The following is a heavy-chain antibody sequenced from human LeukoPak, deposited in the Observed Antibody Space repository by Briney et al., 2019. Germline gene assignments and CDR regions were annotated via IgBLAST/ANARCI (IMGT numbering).Heavy chain of an antibody. D-gene: IGHD3-3*01. CDR1: SGSISSSNW. V-gene: IGHV4-4*02. J-gene: IGHJ6*03. Sequence: SETLSLTCAVSSGSISSSNWWSWVRQPPGKGLEWIGEIYHSGSTNYNPSLKSRVTISVDKSKNQFSLKLSSVTAADTAVYYCARSTSEWLRYYYYYYMDVWGKGTTVTVSS. CDR3: ARSTSEWLRYYYYYYMDV. CDR2: IYHSGST.